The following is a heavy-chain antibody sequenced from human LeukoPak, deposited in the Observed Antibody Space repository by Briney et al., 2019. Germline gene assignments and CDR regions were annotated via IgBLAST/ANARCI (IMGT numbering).Heavy chain of an antibody. J-gene: IGHJ5*02. Sequence: ASVKVSCKASGYTFTGYYMHWVRQAPGQGPEWMGWLNPYSGGTDYAQKFQGRVTMTRDTSITSAYLELSGLKSDDTAAYYCAKEVAVAGTGWLGSAWGQGTLVTVSS. CDR2: LNPYSGGT. CDR1: GYTFTGYY. CDR3: AKEVAVAGTGWLGSA. V-gene: IGHV1-2*02. D-gene: IGHD6-13*01.